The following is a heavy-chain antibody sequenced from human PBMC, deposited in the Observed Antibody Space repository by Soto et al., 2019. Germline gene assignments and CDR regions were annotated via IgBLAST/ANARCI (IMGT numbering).Heavy chain of an antibody. CDR3: ARDRYSYYDFWSGSLPNYYYGVDV. D-gene: IGHD3-3*01. CDR2: FFIGGNT. J-gene: IGHJ6*02. Sequence: SETLSLTCTVSGGSISSSTYYWGWMRQPPGKGLEWIASFFIGGNTYYNPSLKSRVTISVDTSKNQFSLKLSSVTAEDTAVYYCARDRYSYYDFWSGSLPNYYYGVDVWGQGTTVT. V-gene: IGHV4-39*02. CDR1: GGSISSSTYY.